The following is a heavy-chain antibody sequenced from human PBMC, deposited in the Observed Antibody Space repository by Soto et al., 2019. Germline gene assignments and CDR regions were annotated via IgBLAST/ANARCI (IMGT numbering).Heavy chain of an antibody. CDR3: ARGRSGWYTFDI. V-gene: IGHV1-18*04. CDR1: GYTFTGYY. Sequence: ASVQVSCKASGYTFTGYYMHWVRQAPGQGLEWMGWISAYNGNTNYAQKLQGRVTMTTDTSMSTAYMELRSLRSDDTAVYYCARGRSGWYTFDIWGQGTMVTVSS. CDR2: ISAYNGNT. D-gene: IGHD6-19*01. J-gene: IGHJ3*02.